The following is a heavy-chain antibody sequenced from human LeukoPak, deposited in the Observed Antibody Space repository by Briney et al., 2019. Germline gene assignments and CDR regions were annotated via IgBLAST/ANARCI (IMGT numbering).Heavy chain of an antibody. D-gene: IGHD5-24*01. Sequence: PSETLSLTCAVHGGSFSGFYWTWMRQPPGKGPEWIGEINPRRGTSYTASLWSRVTISQDTSKNQFSLKLTPVTTADTAVYYCARGLGEGYPDSWGQGTLLIVSS. CDR1: GGSFSGFY. V-gene: IGHV4-34*01. CDR3: ARGLGEGYPDS. J-gene: IGHJ4*02. CDR2: INPRRGT.